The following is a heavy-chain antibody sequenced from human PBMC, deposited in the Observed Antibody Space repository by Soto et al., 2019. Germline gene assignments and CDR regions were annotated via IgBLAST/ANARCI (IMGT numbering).Heavy chain of an antibody. CDR1: GFTFSDYY. CDR2: ISSSGSTI. J-gene: IGHJ5*02. Sequence: GGSLRLSCAASGFTFSDYYMSWIRQAPGKGLEWVSYISSSGSTIYYADSVKGRFTISGDNAKNSLYLQMNSLRAGDTAVYYCASAEGIYDILTGYRSHNWFDPWGQGTLVTVSS. V-gene: IGHV3-11*01. CDR3: ASAEGIYDILTGYRSHNWFDP. D-gene: IGHD3-9*01.